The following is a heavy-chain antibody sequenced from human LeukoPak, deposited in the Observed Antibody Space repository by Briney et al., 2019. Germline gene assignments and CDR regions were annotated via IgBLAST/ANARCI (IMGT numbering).Heavy chain of an antibody. V-gene: IGHV3-23*01. D-gene: IGHD5-12*01. Sequence: PGGSLRLSCAASGFTFYSYAMTWVRQAPGKGLEWVSTVTGSGRSTYYADSVKGRFTISRDNSKTILDLQMNSLRAEDTAVYYCAKVGRDSGYGRAGFDIWGQGTMVTVSS. CDR3: AKVGRDSGYGRAGFDI. CDR1: GFTFYSYA. J-gene: IGHJ3*02. CDR2: VTGSGRST.